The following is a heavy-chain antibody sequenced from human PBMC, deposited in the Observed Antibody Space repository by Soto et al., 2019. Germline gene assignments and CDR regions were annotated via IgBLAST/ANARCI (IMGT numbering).Heavy chain of an antibody. V-gene: IGHV3-23*01. J-gene: IGHJ4*02. CDR2: ISAGGGTT. CDR3: AQVRRDCAWLSELDYVEH. D-gene: IGHD2-21*01. CDR1: GFAFDING. Sequence: GGSLRLSCAASGFAFDINGMTCVRQVPGKGLEWVSAISAGGGTTYYADPVKGRFTISRDNSKNMLNLQMNSLRAEDTAVYYCAQVRRDCAWLSELDYVEHWAQGTQVTVSS.